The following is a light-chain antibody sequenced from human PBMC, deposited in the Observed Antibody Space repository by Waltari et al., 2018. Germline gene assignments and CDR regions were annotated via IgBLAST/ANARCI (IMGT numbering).Light chain of an antibody. CDR2: GSS. CDR1: QRISSY. V-gene: IGKV1-39*01. Sequence: DIQMTQSPSFLSASVGDRVTITCRASQRISSYLNWYQPQAGKGPKLLIYGSSSLQSGVPSRFSGTGSGTDFTLTINGLQPEDFATYYCQQTYNRITFGPGTTVDFK. CDR3: QQTYNRIT. J-gene: IGKJ3*01.